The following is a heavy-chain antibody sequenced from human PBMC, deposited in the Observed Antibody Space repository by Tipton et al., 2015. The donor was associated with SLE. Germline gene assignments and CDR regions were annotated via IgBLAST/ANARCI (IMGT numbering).Heavy chain of an antibody. Sequence: TLPLTCAVYGVPFSGYYWSWIRQPPGQGLEWIGEIKHSGSTNQNTSLKSRVTISVDASKNHFSLKLSSVTAADTAVYYCARERATSASHYYYYMDVWDKGSTVTVSS. J-gene: IGHJ6*03. CDR1: GVPFSGYY. V-gene: IGHV4-34*01. CDR3: ARERATSASHYYYYMDV. CDR2: IKHSGST.